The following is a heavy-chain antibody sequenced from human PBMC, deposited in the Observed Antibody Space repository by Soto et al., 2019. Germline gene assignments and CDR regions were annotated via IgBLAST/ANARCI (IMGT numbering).Heavy chain of an antibody. CDR1: GGTFINYT. Sequence: QVQLVPSGAEVKKPGSSVKVSCKAFGGTFINYTISWVRQAPGQGLEWMGRIIPILGIANYEHKFQGRVTISADKSTSKAYMELSNLSSENTAVYYCASELRYFAWLFPTNRFDPWGQGTLVTVSS. CDR2: IIPILGIA. J-gene: IGHJ5*02. CDR3: ASELRYFAWLFPTNRFDP. V-gene: IGHV1-69*02. D-gene: IGHD3-9*01.